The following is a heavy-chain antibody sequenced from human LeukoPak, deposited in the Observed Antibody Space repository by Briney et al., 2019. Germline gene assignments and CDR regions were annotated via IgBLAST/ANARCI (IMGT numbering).Heavy chain of an antibody. Sequence: GASVKVSRKCSGYSFSNHGITWVRQAPGQGLEWIGVISPHKGNTNYQQRLQGRLIMTTDASTSTAYMELRDLRSDDTAIYYCARDQQQGDHYSFYYMDFWGEGTTVIVSS. CDR2: ISPHKGNT. CDR1: GYSFSNHG. V-gene: IGHV1-18*01. CDR3: ARDQQQGDHYSFYYMDF. J-gene: IGHJ6*03. D-gene: IGHD1/OR15-1a*01.